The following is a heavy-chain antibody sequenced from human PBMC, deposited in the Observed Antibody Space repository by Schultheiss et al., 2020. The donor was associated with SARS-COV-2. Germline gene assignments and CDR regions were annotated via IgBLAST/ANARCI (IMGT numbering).Heavy chain of an antibody. CDR2: INHSGST. V-gene: IGHV4-34*01. Sequence: SETLSLTCAVYGGSFSGYYWSWIRQPPGKGLEWIGEINHSGSTNYNPSLKSRVTISVDTSKNQFSLKLSSVTAADTAVYYCASTVVEDYGYYVDYWGQGTLVTVSS. CDR3: ASTVVEDYGYYVDY. J-gene: IGHJ4*02. CDR1: GGSFSGYY. D-gene: IGHD4-17*01.